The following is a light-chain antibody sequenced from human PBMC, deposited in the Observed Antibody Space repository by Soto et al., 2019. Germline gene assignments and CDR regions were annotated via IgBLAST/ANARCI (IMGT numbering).Light chain of an antibody. CDR1: QIINTW. Sequence: DIQMTQSPSSLSSSVGDRVTIPCRARQIINTWLAWYQQKPGKAPKLLIYRASNLVNGVPSRFSGSGSGTEFTLTISSLQPDDFSIYYCQQYETYSGTFGPGTKVDL. J-gene: IGKJ3*01. CDR3: QQYETYSGT. CDR2: RAS. V-gene: IGKV1-5*03.